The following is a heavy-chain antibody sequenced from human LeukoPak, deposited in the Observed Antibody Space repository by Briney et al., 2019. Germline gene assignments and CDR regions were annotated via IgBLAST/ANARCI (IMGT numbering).Heavy chain of an antibody. CDR2: IYTSGST. Sequence: SETLSLTCTVSGGSISSYYWSWIRQPAGKGLEWIGRIYTSGSTNYNPSLKSRVTMSVDTSKNQFSLKLSSVTAADTAVYYCAGGEYDFWSGPTNAMDVWGKGTTVTVSS. D-gene: IGHD3-3*01. CDR3: AGGEYDFWSGPTNAMDV. J-gene: IGHJ6*03. V-gene: IGHV4-4*07. CDR1: GGSISSYY.